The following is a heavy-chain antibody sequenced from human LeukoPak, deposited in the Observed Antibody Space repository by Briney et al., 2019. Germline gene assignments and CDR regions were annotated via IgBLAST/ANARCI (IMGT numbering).Heavy chain of an antibody. V-gene: IGHV4-61*02. Sequence: SETLSLTCTVSGASISSGSYYWSWIRQPAGKGLEWIGRIYTSGSTDYNPSLKSRVSISADTSKNQFSLKLRSVTAADTAVYYCARVYYYDGSGYPPHFDYWGQGTLVTVSS. CDR3: ARVYYYDGSGYPPHFDY. D-gene: IGHD3-22*01. CDR2: IYTSGST. CDR1: GASISSGSYY. J-gene: IGHJ4*02.